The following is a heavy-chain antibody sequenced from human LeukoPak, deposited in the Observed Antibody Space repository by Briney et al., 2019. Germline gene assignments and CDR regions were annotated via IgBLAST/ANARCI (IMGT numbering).Heavy chain of an antibody. Sequence: TSETLSLTCTVSGGSISTSSYYWGWIRQPPGKGLEWIGSIYYSGSTHYNPSLKSRVTISVDTSKNQFSLKLSSVTAADTAVYYCARHSAPERYFDWLLYDYWGQGAPVTVSS. CDR1: GGSISTSSYY. J-gene: IGHJ4*02. CDR2: IYYSGST. D-gene: IGHD3-9*01. V-gene: IGHV4-39*01. CDR3: ARHSAPERYFDWLLYDY.